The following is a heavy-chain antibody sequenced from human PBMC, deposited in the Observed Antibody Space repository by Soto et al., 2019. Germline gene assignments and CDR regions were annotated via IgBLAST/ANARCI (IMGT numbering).Heavy chain of an antibody. CDR3: AMVDVYVTPSPQDV. Sequence: QVQLVQSGAEVKNPGASVKVSCKASGYTFTRYGIGWARQAPGQGLEWMGWINTYNGNTNYAQKVQGRVTLTTDTXXSTAYMELRSLRSNDTAIYYCAMVDVYVTPSPQDVWGQGTTVIVSS. J-gene: IGHJ6*02. CDR2: INTYNGNT. CDR1: GYTFTRYG. V-gene: IGHV1-18*01. D-gene: IGHD3-16*01.